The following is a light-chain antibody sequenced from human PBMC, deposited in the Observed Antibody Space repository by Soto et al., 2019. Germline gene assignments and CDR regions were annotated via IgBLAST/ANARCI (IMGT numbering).Light chain of an antibody. Sequence: EIVLTQSPGTLSLSPGERATLSCRASQSVSSRSLAWYQQKPGQAPRLLIYGASSRATGIPDRFSGSGSGTDFTLTISRLEPEDFAVYYCQHYGSSPNTFGQGTRLEIK. CDR2: GAS. CDR3: QHYGSSPNT. J-gene: IGKJ5*01. V-gene: IGKV3-20*01. CDR1: QSVSSRS.